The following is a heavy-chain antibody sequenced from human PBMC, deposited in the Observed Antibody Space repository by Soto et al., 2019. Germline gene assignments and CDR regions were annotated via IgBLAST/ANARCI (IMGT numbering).Heavy chain of an antibody. V-gene: IGHV3-23*01. CDR1: GFTFSDYA. J-gene: IGHJ5*02. Sequence: DVQLLESGGGLVQPGGSLRLSCAASGFTFSDYAMTWVRQAPGKGPEWVSSIGGVGAARYYADSVKGRFTISRDNSKNTLFLQMSSLRSDDTAVYYCANDAVPYTGKWDWFDPWGQGTLVTVSS. CDR3: ANDAVPYTGKWDWFDP. D-gene: IGHD3-16*01. CDR2: IGGVGAAR.